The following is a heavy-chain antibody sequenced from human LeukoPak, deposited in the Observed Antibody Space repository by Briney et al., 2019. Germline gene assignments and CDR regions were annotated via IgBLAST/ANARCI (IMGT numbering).Heavy chain of an antibody. CDR1: GFTFSSYS. D-gene: IGHD2-2*01. J-gene: IGHJ6*02. V-gene: IGHV3-21*01. CDR3: AREATYCSSTSCYPNYYYYYGMDV. Sequence: GGSLRLSCAASGFTFSSYSMNWVRQAPGKGLEWVSSISSSRSYIYYADSVEGRFTISRDNAKNSLYLQMNSLRAEDTAVYYCAREATYCSSTSCYPNYYYYYGMDVWGQGTTVTVSS. CDR2: ISSSRSYI.